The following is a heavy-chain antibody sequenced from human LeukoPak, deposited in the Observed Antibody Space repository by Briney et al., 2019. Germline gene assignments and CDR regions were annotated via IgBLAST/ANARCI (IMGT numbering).Heavy chain of an antibody. CDR3: AKDPVSGAPDWFDP. D-gene: IGHD5/OR15-5a*01. CDR1: GFTLSSHA. Sequence: PGGSLRLSCVASGFTLSSHAMHWVRQAPGKGLEWVAVGDGSNKYYADSVKGRFTISRDNSKNTLYLEMNSLRTEDTAVYYCAKDPVSGAPDWFDPWGQGTLVTVSS. V-gene: IGHV3-30*18. CDR2: GDGSNK. J-gene: IGHJ5*02.